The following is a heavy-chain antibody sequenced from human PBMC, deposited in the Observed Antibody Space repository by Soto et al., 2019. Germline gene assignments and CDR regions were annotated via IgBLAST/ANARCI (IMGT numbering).Heavy chain of an antibody. Sequence: EVQLLESGGGLVQPGGSLRLSCAASGFTFSTYAMNWVRQAPGNGLEWVSAISGSGGSIHYADSVKGRFTISRDNSNNTLYLQMNSLRVKDTAVYNSVKRYWDGEVWGQGTKVTVSS. CDR1: GFTFSTYA. D-gene: IGHD2-8*02. V-gene: IGHV3-23*01. CDR3: VKRYWDGEV. J-gene: IGHJ6*02. CDR2: ISGSGGSI.